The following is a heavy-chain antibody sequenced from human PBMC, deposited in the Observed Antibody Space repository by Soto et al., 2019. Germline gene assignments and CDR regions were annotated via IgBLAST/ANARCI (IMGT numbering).Heavy chain of an antibody. Sequence: QGPLVQSGPEVKKPGASVKVSCKTAGYTPTNYDIGWVRQAPGQGLEHMGWISAYNGNTNYARKLQDRVTLTTDTSTRTAYMELRSLQSDDTAIYYCARGLYRRGTYYAFDNWGQGTLVTVSS. CDR1: GYTPTNYD. CDR3: ARGLYRRGTYYAFDN. D-gene: IGHD1-26*01. J-gene: IGHJ4*02. CDR2: ISAYNGNT. V-gene: IGHV1-18*01.